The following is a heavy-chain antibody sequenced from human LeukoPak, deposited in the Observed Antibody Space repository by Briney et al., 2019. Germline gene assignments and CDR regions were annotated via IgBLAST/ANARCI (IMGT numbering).Heavy chain of an antibody. CDR2: ISYDGSNK. CDR1: GFTFSSYG. V-gene: IGHV3-30*18. J-gene: IGHJ1*01. CDR3: AKEEGYYYDSGGYYVEYFQH. D-gene: IGHD3-22*01. Sequence: PGGSLRLSCAASGFTFSSYGMHWVRQAPGKGLEWVAVISYDGSNKYYADSVKGRSTISRDNSKNTLYLQMNSLRAEDTAVYYCAKEEGYYYDSGGYYVEYFQHWGQGTLVTVSS.